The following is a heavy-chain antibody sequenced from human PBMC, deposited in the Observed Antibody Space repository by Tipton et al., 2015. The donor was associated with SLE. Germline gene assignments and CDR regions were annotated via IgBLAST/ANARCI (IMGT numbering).Heavy chain of an antibody. CDR3: AKSPVDQGGNFEALDS. J-gene: IGHJ4*02. D-gene: IGHD4-23*01. Sequence: SLRLSCAASGFTFNSYAMRWVRQAPGTGLEWVSGIIGSGGGAFYADSVKGRFTISRDNSKNTVYLQMNSLRAEDTAVYYCAKSPVDQGGNFEALDSWGQGTLVTVSS. CDR1: GFTFNSYA. CDR2: IIGSGGGA. V-gene: IGHV3-23*01.